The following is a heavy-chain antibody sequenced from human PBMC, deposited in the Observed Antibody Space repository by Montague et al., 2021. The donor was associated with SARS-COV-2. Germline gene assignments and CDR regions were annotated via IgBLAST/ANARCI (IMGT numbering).Heavy chain of an antibody. CDR2: VYYGTT. Sequence: SETLSLTCTVSGDSLHRSAYYWGWFRRPPGKGLEWVASVYYGTTTYNRSLKSGVIISIDTSKNHFSLRLTSATPADTAVYYCAREVVGVKTNWLDTWGQGTLVTVSS. V-gene: IGHV4-39*02. CDR1: GDSLHRSAYY. CDR3: AREVVGVKTNWLDT. D-gene: IGHD3-16*01. J-gene: IGHJ5*02.